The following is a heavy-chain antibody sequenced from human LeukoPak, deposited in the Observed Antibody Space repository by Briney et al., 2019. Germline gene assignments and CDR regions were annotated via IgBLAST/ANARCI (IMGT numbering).Heavy chain of an antibody. Sequence: ASVKVSCKASGYTFTSYDINWVRQATGQGLEWMGWMNPNSGNTGYAQKFQGRVTITRNTSISTAYMELSSLRSEDTAVYYCARGRRVAARLGPATPQYYFDYWGQGTLVTVSS. CDR1: GYTFTSYD. CDR2: MNPNSGNT. J-gene: IGHJ4*02. D-gene: IGHD6-6*01. V-gene: IGHV1-8*03. CDR3: ARGRRVAARLGPATPQYYFDY.